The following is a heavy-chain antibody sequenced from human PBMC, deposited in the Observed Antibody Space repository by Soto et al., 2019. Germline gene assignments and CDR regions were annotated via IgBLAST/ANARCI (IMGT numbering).Heavy chain of an antibody. D-gene: IGHD4-17*01. CDR2: ISSSSSYI. V-gene: IGHV3-21*01. CDR1: GFTFSSYS. CDR3: ARGTLTVTSTYYFDY. J-gene: IGHJ4*02. Sequence: GGSLRLSCAASGFTFSSYSMNWVRQAPGKGLEWVSSISSSSSYIYYADSVKGRFTISRDNAKNSLYLQMNSLRAEDTAVYYCARGTLTVTSTYYFDYWGQGTLVTVSS.